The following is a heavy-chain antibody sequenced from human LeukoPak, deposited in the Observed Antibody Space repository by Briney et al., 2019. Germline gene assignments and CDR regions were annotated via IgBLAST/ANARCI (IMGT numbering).Heavy chain of an antibody. CDR3: ARLSATGAFDI. V-gene: IGHV5-51*01. D-gene: IGHD4-17*01. Sequence: GESLKISCKGSGYSFTNYWIGWVRQMPVKGLEWMGIIHPGDSDTRYSPSFQGQVTISVDKSISTAYLQWGSLKASDTAMYYCARLSATGAFDIWGQGTMVTVSS. CDR2: IHPGDSDT. CDR1: GYSFTNYW. J-gene: IGHJ3*02.